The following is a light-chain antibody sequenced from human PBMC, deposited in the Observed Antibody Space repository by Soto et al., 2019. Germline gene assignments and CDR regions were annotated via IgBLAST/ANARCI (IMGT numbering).Light chain of an antibody. V-gene: IGKV1-39*01. Sequence: DIQITQSPSSLSASIGDRVTIACRASQSISNSLNWYQQRPGKAPNLLIYAASNLHSGVPSRFSGSGSGTDFTLTISSLKPEDLATYFCQQSYSTPTWTFGQGTMVGIK. CDR1: QSISNS. J-gene: IGKJ1*01. CDR2: AAS. CDR3: QQSYSTPTWT.